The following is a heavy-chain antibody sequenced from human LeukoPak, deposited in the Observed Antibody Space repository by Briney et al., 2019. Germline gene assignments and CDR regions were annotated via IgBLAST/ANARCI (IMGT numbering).Heavy chain of an antibody. Sequence: GGSLRLPCAASGFTFIHYSMHWVRQAPGKGLEWVSSISSSDSFIYYADSVKGRFTISRDNSKNTLYLQMNSLRAEDTAVYYCARDSAHYYYGMDVWGQGTTVTVSS. J-gene: IGHJ6*02. V-gene: IGHV3-21*01. CDR2: ISSSDSFI. CDR3: ARDSAHYYYGMDV. CDR1: GFTFIHYS.